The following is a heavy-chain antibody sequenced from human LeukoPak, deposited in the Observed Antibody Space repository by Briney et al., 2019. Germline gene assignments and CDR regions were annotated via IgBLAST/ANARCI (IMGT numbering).Heavy chain of an antibody. D-gene: IGHD3-3*02. V-gene: IGHV1-18*01. CDR1: GYTFRQYS. CDR3: ARDYILPLETDNGDGFAI. Sequence: ASVKVSYKASGYTFRQYSISWVRQAPGKGFEWMGWVSPSHTTRVYAQDFQGRVTMTADTNTNTVSMELRSLRFDDTAVYFCARDYILPLETDNGDGFAIWGQGTVVTVSS. J-gene: IGHJ3*02. CDR2: VSPSHTTR.